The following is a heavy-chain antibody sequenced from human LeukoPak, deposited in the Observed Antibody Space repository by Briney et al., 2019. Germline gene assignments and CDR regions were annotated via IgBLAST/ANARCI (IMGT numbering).Heavy chain of an antibody. CDR3: ARDPGLEGIFGVVFYHGMDV. CDR2: IKQDGSEK. J-gene: IGHJ6*02. V-gene: IGHV3-7*01. CDR1: GFTFSGYW. D-gene: IGHD3-3*01. Sequence: PGGSLRLSCAASGFTFSGYWMSWVRQAPGKGLEWVANIKQDGSEKYYVDSVKGRFTISRDNAKNSLYLQMNSLRAEDTAVYYCARDPGLEGIFGVVFYHGMDVWGQGTTVTVSS.